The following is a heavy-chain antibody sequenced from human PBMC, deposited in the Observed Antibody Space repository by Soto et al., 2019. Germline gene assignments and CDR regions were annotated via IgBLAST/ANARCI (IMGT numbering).Heavy chain of an antibody. CDR1: GGSISSSTYN. CDR2: IYYTGST. Sequence: QLQLQESGPGLVKPSETLSLTCTVSGGSISSSTYNWGWIRQPPGKGLEWIGSIYYTGSTYYNPSLKSRVTISVDTSQHHFSLKLRSVPAADTAVYYCARYEYGDYATLFAFDIWGQGTVVTVSS. D-gene: IGHD4-17*01. J-gene: IGHJ3*02. CDR3: ARYEYGDYATLFAFDI. V-gene: IGHV4-39*01.